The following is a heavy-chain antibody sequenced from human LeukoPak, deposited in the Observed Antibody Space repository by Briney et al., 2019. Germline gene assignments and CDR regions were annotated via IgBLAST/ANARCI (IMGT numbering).Heavy chain of an antibody. D-gene: IGHD3-10*01. CDR1: GYSISSDNY. CDR3: AREGYYGSGSYYPGAGDY. Sequence: SETLSLTCTVSGYSISSDNYWGWIRQPPGKGLEWIGSIYHSGSTYYNPSLKSRVTISVDTSKNQFSLKLSSVTAADTAVYYCAREGYYGSGSYYPGAGDYWGQGTLVTVSS. V-gene: IGHV4-38-2*02. CDR2: IYHSGST. J-gene: IGHJ4*02.